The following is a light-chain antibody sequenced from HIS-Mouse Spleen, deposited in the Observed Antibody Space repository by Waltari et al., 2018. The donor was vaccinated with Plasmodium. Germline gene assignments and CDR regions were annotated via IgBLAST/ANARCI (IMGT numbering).Light chain of an antibody. J-gene: IGKJ1*01. CDR1: QSINSY. Sequence: DIQMTQSPSSLSSSVEDRVTITCRASQSINSYLNWYQQKPGKAPKLLIYAASSLQSGVPLRFSGSGSGTDFTLTISSLQPEDFATYYCQQRSSTCTFGQGPKVEIK. V-gene: IGKV1-39*01. CDR2: AAS. CDR3: QQRSSTCT.